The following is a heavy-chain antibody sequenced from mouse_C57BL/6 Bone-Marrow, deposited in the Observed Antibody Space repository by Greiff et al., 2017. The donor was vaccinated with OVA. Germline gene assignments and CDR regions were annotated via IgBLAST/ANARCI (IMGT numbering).Heavy chain of an antibody. D-gene: IGHD2-4*01. J-gene: IGHJ2*01. CDR2: ISRGSSTI. CDR1: GSTFTDYG. Sequence: DVMLVESGGGLVKPGGSLNLSCEASGSTFTDYGMHWVRQAPEQGLEWVAYISRGSSTIYSADKVKGRSTISRANAKNTLFLQMTSLRAEDTAMYYCARRRDYDGVDYWGQGTTLTVSS. V-gene: IGHV5-17*01. CDR3: ARRRDYDGVDY.